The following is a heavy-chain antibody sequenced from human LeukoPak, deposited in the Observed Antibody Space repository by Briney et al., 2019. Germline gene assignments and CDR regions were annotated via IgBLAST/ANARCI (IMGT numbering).Heavy chain of an antibody. CDR3: ARGGAPGYYFDY. CDR2: IKQDGSEK. D-gene: IGHD4/OR15-4a*01. CDR1: GLTFGDYD. Sequence: GGSLRLSCTASGLTFGDYDMSWVRQAPGKGLEGVANIKQDGSEKYYVDSVKGRFTISRDNAKNSLYLQMNSLRAEDTAVYYCARGGAPGYYFDYWGQGTLVTVSS. J-gene: IGHJ4*02. V-gene: IGHV3-7*01.